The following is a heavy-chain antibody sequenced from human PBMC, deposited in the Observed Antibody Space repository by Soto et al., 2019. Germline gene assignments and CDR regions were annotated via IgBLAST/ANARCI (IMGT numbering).Heavy chain of an antibody. CDR2: ISGSGGST. CDR1: GFTFSSYA. J-gene: IGHJ6*02. Sequence: PGGSLRLSCAASGFTFSSYAMSWVRQAPGKGLEWVSAISGSGGSTYYADSVKGRFTISRDNSKNTLYLQMNSLRAEDTAVYYCAKSRRTPRLGGSGSYHYYYGMDVWGQGTTVTVSS. D-gene: IGHD3-10*01. CDR3: AKSRRTPRLGGSGSYHYYYGMDV. V-gene: IGHV3-23*01.